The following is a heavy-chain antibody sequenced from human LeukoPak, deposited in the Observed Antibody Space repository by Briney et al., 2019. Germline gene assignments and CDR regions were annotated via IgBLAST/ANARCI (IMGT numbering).Heavy chain of an antibody. V-gene: IGHV3-9*01. CDR1: GFTFDDYA. D-gene: IGHD4-23*01. Sequence: GGSLRLSCAASGFTFDDYAMHWVRQAPGKGLEWVSGISWNSGSIGYADSVKGRFTISRDNAKNSLYLQMNSLRAEDTALYYCAKDITDYGGNFLDYWGQGTLVTVSS. CDR2: ISWNSGSI. J-gene: IGHJ4*02. CDR3: AKDITDYGGNFLDY.